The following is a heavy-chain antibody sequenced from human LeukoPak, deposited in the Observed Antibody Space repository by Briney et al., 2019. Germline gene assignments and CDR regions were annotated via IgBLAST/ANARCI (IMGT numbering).Heavy chain of an antibody. V-gene: IGHV1-2*02. CDR1: GYTFTGYY. CDR3: ARVDSLYYYYGMDV. D-gene: IGHD2-15*01. J-gene: IGHJ6*02. CDR2: INPNSGGT. Sequence: ASVKVSFKASGYTFTGYYMHWVRQAPGQGPEWMGWINPNSGGTNYAQKFQGRVTMTRDTSISTAYMELSRLRSDDTAVYYCARVDSLYYYYGMDVWGQGTTVTVSS.